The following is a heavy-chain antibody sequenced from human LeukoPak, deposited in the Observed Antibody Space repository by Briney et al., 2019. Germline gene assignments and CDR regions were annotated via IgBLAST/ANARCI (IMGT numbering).Heavy chain of an antibody. CDR1: GFTFSSYS. J-gene: IGHJ4*02. D-gene: IGHD2-2*01. CDR3: AKEEDIVVVPAATLDY. V-gene: IGHV3-23*01. Sequence: GGSLRLSCAASGFTFSSYSMSWVRQAPGKGLEWVSAISGSGGSTYYADSVKGRFTISRDNSKNTLYLQMNSLRAEDTAVYYCAKEEDIVVVPAATLDYWGQGTLVTVSS. CDR2: ISGSGGST.